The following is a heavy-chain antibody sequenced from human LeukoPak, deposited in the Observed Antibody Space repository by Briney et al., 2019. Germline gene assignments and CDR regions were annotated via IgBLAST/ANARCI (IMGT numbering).Heavy chain of an antibody. D-gene: IGHD3-3*01. V-gene: IGHV3-30*02. J-gene: IGHJ4*02. Sequence: GGSLRLSCAASGFSFSSYGMHWVRRPPGKGLEWVAFIRYDGSNKHYADSVKGRFSISRDNSKTTLYLQMNSLRPEDAAAYYCAKDFPSRDNFWSGYYTDFDYWGQGTLVTVSS. CDR2: IRYDGSNK. CDR1: GFSFSSYG. CDR3: AKDFPSRDNFWSGYYTDFDY.